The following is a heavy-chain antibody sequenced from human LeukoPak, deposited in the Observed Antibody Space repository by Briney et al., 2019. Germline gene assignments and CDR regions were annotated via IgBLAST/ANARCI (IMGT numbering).Heavy chain of an antibody. J-gene: IGHJ5*02. V-gene: IGHV4-30-4*08. Sequence: SQTLSLTCTVSGGSISSGDYYWSWIRQPPGKGLEWIGYIYYSGSTYYNPSLKSRVTISVDTSKNQFSLKLSSVTAADTAVYYCARTYQGGGNWFDPWGQGTLVTVSS. CDR2: IYYSGST. CDR1: GGSISSGDYY. D-gene: IGHD2-2*01. CDR3: ARTYQGGGNWFDP.